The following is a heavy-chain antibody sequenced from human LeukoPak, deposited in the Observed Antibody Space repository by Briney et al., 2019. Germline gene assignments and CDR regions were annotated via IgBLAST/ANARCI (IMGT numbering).Heavy chain of an antibody. D-gene: IGHD6-19*01. CDR2: IRYDGSNK. J-gene: IGHJ1*01. CDR3: ARGGKRALTGTRSPQYFQH. V-gene: IGHV3-30*02. CDR1: GFTFSSYG. Sequence: GGSLRLSCAASGFTFSSYGMHWVRQAPGKGLEWVAFIRYDGSNKYYADSVKGRFTISRDNSKNTLYLQMNSLRAEDTTVYYCARGGKRALTGTRSPQYFQHWGQGTLVTVSS.